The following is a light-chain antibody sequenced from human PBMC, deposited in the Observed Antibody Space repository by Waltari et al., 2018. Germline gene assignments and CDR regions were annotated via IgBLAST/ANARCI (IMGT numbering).Light chain of an antibody. CDR2: DAS. CDR1: QNINKY. V-gene: IGKV1-33*01. J-gene: IGKJ3*01. CDR3: QHDENRPPFS. Sequence: DIQMNQSPSSLSASVGDRVTITCQASQNINKYLSWYQQNPGKAPKLLIYDASNVETGVPSRFSGSGYGTDFSLTISSLQPEYFATYYCQHDENRPPFSFGPGTKVDI.